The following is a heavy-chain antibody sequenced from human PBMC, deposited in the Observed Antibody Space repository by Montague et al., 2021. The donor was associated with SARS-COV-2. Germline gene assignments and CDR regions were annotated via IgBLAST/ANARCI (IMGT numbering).Heavy chain of an antibody. Sequence: SLRLSCAASGFTFGSFPIHWVRQAPGKGLQWVTVISSDGGKKYYADSVRGRFTVSRDNSENTLYLQLNSLRPDDTAVYFCTRGRSASSYYYYDMDVWGQGTTVTVS. J-gene: IGHJ6*02. D-gene: IGHD3-10*01. CDR1: GFTFGSFP. CDR2: ISSDGGKK. V-gene: IGHV3-30*01. CDR3: TRGRSASSYYYYDMDV.